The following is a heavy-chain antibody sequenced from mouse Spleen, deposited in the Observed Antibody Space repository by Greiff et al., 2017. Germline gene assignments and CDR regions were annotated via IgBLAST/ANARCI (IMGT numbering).Heavy chain of an antibody. CDR3: ARHDSSYAMDY. V-gene: IGHV5-6-2*01. D-gene: IGHD2-13*01. CDR2: INSNGGST. J-gene: IGHJ4*01. Sequence: EVKLMESGGGLVKPGGSLKLSCAASGFTFSSYAMSWVRQTPEKRLEWVAAINSNGGSTYYPDTVKDRFTISRDNAKNTLYLQMSSLRSEDTALYYCARHDSSYAMDYWGQGTSVTVSS. CDR1: GFTFSSYA.